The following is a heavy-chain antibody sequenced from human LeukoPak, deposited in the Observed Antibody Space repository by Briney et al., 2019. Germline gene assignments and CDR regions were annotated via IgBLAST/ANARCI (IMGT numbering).Heavy chain of an antibody. V-gene: IGHV3-30*03. D-gene: IGHD2-15*01. CDR1: GFTLSSYG. J-gene: IGHJ4*02. CDR2: ISYDGSNK. CDR3: ARAYCSGGSCYFDY. Sequence: GGSLRLSCAASGFTLSSYGMHWVRQAPGKGLEWVAVISYDGSNKYYADSVKGRFTISRDNSKNTLYLQMNSLRAEDTAVYYCARAYCSGGSCYFDYWGQGALVTVSS.